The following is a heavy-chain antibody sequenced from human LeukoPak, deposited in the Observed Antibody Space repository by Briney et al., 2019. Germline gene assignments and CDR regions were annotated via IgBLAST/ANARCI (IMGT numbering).Heavy chain of an antibody. CDR3: ASELITIFAWFDP. V-gene: IGHV1-69*04. CDR1: GGTFSSYA. D-gene: IGHD3-3*01. CDR2: IIPILGIA. J-gene: IGHJ5*02. Sequence: SVKVSCKASGGTFSSYAISWVRQAPGQGLEWMGRIIPILGIANYAQKFQGRVTITADKSTSTAYMELGSLRSEDTAVYYCASELITIFAWFDPWGQGTLVTVSS.